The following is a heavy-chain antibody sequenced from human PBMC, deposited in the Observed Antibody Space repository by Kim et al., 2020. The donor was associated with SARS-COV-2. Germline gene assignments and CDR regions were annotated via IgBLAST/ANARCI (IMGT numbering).Heavy chain of an antibody. J-gene: IGHJ6*02. V-gene: IGHV4-34*01. CDR1: GGSFSVYN. D-gene: IGHD3-3*01. CDR2: INHSGST. Sequence: SETLSLTCAVYGGSFSVYNWSWIRQPPGKGLEWIGEINHSGSTSHSPSLKSRLTISVDASKSQFSLRLKSVTAADTAGYYCARGRAGVVPAPVLGLGPYYDYYAIDVWGRGTAVAVSS. CDR3: ARGRAGVVPAPVLGLGPYYDYYAIDV.